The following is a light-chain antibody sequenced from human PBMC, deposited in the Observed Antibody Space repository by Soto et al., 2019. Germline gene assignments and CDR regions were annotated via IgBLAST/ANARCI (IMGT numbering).Light chain of an antibody. CDR1: QGISSY. CDR3: QHLNSYPLT. CDR2: AAS. Sequence: DIQLTQSPSFLSASVGDRVTITCRASQGISSYLAWYQQKLGKAPKLLIYAASTLQSGVPSRFSGSGSGTEFTLTISSLQPEDFATYYCQHLNSYPLTFGGGTKVEIK. V-gene: IGKV1-9*01. J-gene: IGKJ4*01.